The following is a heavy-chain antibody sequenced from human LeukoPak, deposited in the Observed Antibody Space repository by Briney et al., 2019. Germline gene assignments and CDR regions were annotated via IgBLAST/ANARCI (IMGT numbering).Heavy chain of an antibody. V-gene: IGHV3-66*01. CDR3: ARDVSGYSGYDYFDY. Sequence: GGSLRLSCAASGFTFSSYWMHWVRQAPGKGLEWVSVIYSGGSTYYADSVKGRFTISRDNSKNTLYLQMNSLRAEDTAVYYCARDVSGYSGYDYFDYWGQGTLVTVSS. CDR1: GFTFSSYW. D-gene: IGHD5-12*01. J-gene: IGHJ4*02. CDR2: IYSGGST.